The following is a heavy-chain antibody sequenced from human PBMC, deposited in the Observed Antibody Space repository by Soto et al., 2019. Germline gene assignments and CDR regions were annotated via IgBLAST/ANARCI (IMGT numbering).Heavy chain of an antibody. CDR2: ISAYNGNT. Sequence: ASVKVSCKASGYTFTSYGISWVQQAPGQGLEWMGWISAYNGNTNYAQKLQGRVTMTTGTSTSTAYMELRSLRSDDTAVYYCARVLGYYDILTGSPLFDYWGQGTLVTVSS. J-gene: IGHJ4*02. CDR1: GYTFTSYG. CDR3: ARVLGYYDILTGSPLFDY. D-gene: IGHD3-9*01. V-gene: IGHV1-18*01.